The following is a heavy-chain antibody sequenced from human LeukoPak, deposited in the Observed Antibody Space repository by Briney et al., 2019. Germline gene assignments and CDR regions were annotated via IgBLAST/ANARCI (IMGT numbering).Heavy chain of an antibody. CDR3: ARTAKEEHSGSYRFQH. CDR2: INPNSGGT. J-gene: IGHJ1*01. D-gene: IGHD1-26*01. CDR1: GGTFSSYA. Sequence: GASVKVSCKASGGTFSSYAISWVRQAPGQGLEWMGWINPNSGGTNYAQKFQGRVTMTRDASISTAYMELSRLRSDDTAVYYCARTAKEEHSGSYRFQHWGQGTLVTVSS. V-gene: IGHV1-2*02.